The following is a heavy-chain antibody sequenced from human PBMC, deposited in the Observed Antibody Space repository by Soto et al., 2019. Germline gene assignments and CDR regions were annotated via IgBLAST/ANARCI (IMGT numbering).Heavy chain of an antibody. CDR3: ARAEGRSLDRVS. Sequence: QVPLVQSGAEVKKPGASVTVSCKASGHTFTSYDIHWVRQATGQGLEWMGWMNPNNGNTGYAQKFQGRVTMTRDTSISTAYMEVSRLRYEDTAVYYCARAEGRSLDRVSWGQGTLVTVSS. J-gene: IGHJ5*02. CDR2: MNPNNGNT. CDR1: GHTFTSYD. V-gene: IGHV1-8*01. D-gene: IGHD3-3*01.